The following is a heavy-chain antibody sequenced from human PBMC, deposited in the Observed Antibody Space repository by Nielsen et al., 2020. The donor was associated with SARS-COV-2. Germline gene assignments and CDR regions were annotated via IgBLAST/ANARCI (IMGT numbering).Heavy chain of an antibody. Sequence: GESLKISCAASGFTFSSYGMHWVRQAPGKGLEWVAVIWYDGSNKYCADSVKGRFTISRDNSKNTLYLQMNSLRAEDTAVYYCAREGAGSGWHEDYFDYWGQGTLVTVSS. V-gene: IGHV3-33*01. D-gene: IGHD6-19*01. CDR3: AREGAGSGWHEDYFDY. CDR1: GFTFSSYG. J-gene: IGHJ4*02. CDR2: IWYDGSNK.